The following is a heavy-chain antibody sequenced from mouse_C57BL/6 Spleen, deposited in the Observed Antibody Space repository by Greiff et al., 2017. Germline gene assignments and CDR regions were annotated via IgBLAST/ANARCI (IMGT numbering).Heavy chain of an antibody. D-gene: IGHD2-4*01. V-gene: IGHV1-62-2*01. CDR2: FYTGSGSI. CDR1: GYTFTEYT. CDR3: ARLVDYDDYAMGY. Sequence: QVQLKQSGAELVKPGASVKLSCKASGYTFTEYTINWVKQRHGQGLEWIGWFYTGSGSIKYNEKFKDKATLTADKSSSTVYIELSRLTSEDAAVYFCARLVDYDDYAMGYLGQGASVTVSS. J-gene: IGHJ4*01.